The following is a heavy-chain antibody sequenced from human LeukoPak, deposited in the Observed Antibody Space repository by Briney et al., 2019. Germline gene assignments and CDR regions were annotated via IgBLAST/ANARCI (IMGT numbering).Heavy chain of an antibody. D-gene: IGHD3-22*01. V-gene: IGHV1-2*02. CDR2: INPNSGGT. CDR1: GYTFTGYY. CDR3: AVLTYYYDSSGPFDY. Sequence: ASVKVSCKASGYTFTGYYMHWVRQAPGQGLEWMGWINPNSGGTNYAQKFQGRVTMTRDTSISTAYMELSGLRSDDTAVYYCAVLTYYYDSSGPFDYWGQGTLVTVSS. J-gene: IGHJ4*02.